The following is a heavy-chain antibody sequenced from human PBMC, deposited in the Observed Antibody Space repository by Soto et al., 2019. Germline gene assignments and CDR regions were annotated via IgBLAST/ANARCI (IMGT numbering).Heavy chain of an antibody. Sequence: SETLSLTCTVSGGSISSGDYYWSWIRQPPGKGLEWIGYIYYSGSTYYNPSLKSRVTISVDTSKNQFSLKLSSVTAADTAVYYCAREDYDYVWGSYPVRNWFDPWGQGTLVTVSS. J-gene: IGHJ5*02. CDR3: AREDYDYVWGSYPVRNWFDP. CDR2: IYYSGST. V-gene: IGHV4-30-4*01. CDR1: GGSISSGDYY. D-gene: IGHD3-16*02.